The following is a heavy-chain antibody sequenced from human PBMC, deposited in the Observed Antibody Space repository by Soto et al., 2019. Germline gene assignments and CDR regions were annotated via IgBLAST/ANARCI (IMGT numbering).Heavy chain of an antibody. D-gene: IGHD3-16*01. J-gene: IGHJ6*02. Sequence: QVQLVQSGDEVKKPGASVKVSCKASGYIFVNYGIAWVRQAPGQGLEWMGWISPYTGNTHSASKVQGRLTMTTDTSTSTAYMDLERLTSDETGVYYFVLVDNYVTPTPQDVWGQGTTVTVSS. V-gene: IGHV1-18*01. CDR3: VLVDNYVTPTPQDV. CDR1: GYIFVNYG. CDR2: ISPYTGNT.